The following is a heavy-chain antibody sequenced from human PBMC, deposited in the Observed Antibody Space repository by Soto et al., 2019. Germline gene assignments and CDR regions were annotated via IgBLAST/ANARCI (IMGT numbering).Heavy chain of an antibody. CDR2: INHSGST. CDR1: GGSFSGYY. CDR3: ARTGSYYYYYYGMDV. D-gene: IGHD1-26*01. J-gene: IGHJ6*02. Sequence: PSETLSLTCAVYGGSFSGYYWSWIRQPPGKGLEWIGEINHSGSTNYNPSLKSRVTISVDTSKNQFSLKLSSVTAADTAVYYCARTGSYYYYYYGMDVWGQGTTVTVS. V-gene: IGHV4-34*01.